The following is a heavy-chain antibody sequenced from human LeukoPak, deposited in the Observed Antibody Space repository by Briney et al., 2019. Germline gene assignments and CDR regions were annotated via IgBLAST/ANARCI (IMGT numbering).Heavy chain of an antibody. J-gene: IGHJ3*02. V-gene: IGHV1-18*01. CDR1: DYTFIAYG. CDR3: ARVGRYSHRPGPFDI. Sequence: ASVKVSCKASDYTFIAYGISWVRQAPGQGLEWMGWISAYNGNGNYAQKLQGRVTMTTDTSTSTAYMELRSLRSDDTAVYYCARVGRYSHRPGPFDIWGQGTMVTVSS. D-gene: IGHD3-9*01. CDR2: ISAYNGNG.